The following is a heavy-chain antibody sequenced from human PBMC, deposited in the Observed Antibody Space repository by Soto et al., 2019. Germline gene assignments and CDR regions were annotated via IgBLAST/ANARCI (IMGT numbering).Heavy chain of an antibody. CDR1: GFTFDDYA. CDR3: AKDDSGSGWYYFDY. V-gene: IGHV3-9*01. D-gene: IGHD6-19*01. J-gene: IGHJ4*02. Sequence: GGSLRLSCAASGFTFDDYAMHWVRQAPGKGLEWVSGISWNSGSIGYADSVKGRFTISRDNAKNSLYLQMNSLRAEDTALYYCAKDDSGSGWYYFDYWGQGTLVTVSS. CDR2: ISWNSGSI.